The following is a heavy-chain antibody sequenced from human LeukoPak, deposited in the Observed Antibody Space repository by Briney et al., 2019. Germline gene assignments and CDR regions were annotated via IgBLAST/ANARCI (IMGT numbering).Heavy chain of an antibody. CDR2: ISGDGGST. D-gene: IGHD5-12*01. CDR1: GFTFDDYA. Sequence: GESLKISCAASGFTFDDYAMHWVRQAPGKGLEWVSLISGDGGSTYYADSVKGRFTISRDNSKNSLYLQMNSLRTEDTALYYCAKDRRYSGYPYFDYWGQGTLVTVSS. V-gene: IGHV3-43*02. J-gene: IGHJ4*02. CDR3: AKDRRYSGYPYFDY.